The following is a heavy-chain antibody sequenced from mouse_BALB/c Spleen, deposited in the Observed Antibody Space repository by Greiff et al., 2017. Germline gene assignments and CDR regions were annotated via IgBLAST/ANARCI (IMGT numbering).Heavy chain of an antibody. CDR3: ARSTMITTDWYFDV. CDR2: INPYNDGT. D-gene: IGHD2-4*01. J-gene: IGHJ1*01. CDR1: GYTFTSYV. V-gene: IGHV1-14*01. Sequence: VQLQQSGPELVKPGASVKMSCKASGYTFTSYVMHWVKQKPGQGLEWIGYINPYNDGTKYNEKFKGKATLTSDKSSSTAYMELSSLTSEDSAVYYCARSTMITTDWYFDVWGAGTTVTVSS.